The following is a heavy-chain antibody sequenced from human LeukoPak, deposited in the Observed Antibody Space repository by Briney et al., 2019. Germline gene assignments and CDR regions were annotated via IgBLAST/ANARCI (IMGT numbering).Heavy chain of an antibody. CDR2: ISSSSTTT. J-gene: IGHJ2*01. Sequence: GGSLRLSCAASGFTFSSYSMNWVRQAPGKGLEWVSYISSSSTTTHYADSVKGRFTISRDNAKNSLYLQMNSLRAEDTAVYYCARGSITGYWYFDLWGRGTLVPVSS. V-gene: IGHV3-48*01. CDR3: ARGSITGYWYFDL. D-gene: IGHD1-14*01. CDR1: GFTFSSYS.